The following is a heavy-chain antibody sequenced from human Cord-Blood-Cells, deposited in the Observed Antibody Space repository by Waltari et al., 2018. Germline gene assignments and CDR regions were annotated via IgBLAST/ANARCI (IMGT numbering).Heavy chain of an antibody. CDR3: ARGPRSKVGATDY. CDR1: GYTFTAYY. D-gene: IGHD1-26*01. V-gene: IGHV1-2*02. CDR2: INPNSGGT. J-gene: IGHJ4*02. Sequence: QVPLVQSGAEVKKPGASVKVPCQAFGYTFTAYYLPWLRPAPGQGLEWMGWINPNSGGTNYAQKFQGRVTMTRDTSISTAYMELSRLRSDDTAVYYCARGPRSKVGATDYWGQGTLVTVSS.